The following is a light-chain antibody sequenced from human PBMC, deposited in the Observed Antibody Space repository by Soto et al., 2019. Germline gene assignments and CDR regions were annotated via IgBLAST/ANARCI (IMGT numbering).Light chain of an antibody. V-gene: IGKV1-12*01. J-gene: IGKJ4*01. Sequence: DIQMTQSPSSVSASVGDRVTITCRASQAISSWLVWYQQKPGKAPKLLIYKASTLQSGVPSRFSGSASGKEFTLTISSLQPEEFATYYCQQASSFPFTFGGGTQVEIK. CDR1: QAISSW. CDR2: KAS. CDR3: QQASSFPFT.